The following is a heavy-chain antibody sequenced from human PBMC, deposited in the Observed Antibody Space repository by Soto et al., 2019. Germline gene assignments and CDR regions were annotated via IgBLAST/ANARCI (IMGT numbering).Heavy chain of an antibody. D-gene: IGHD6-13*01. V-gene: IGHV3-7*01. Sequence: EVQLVESGGGLVQPGGSLRLSCSASGFTFSTYWMSWVRQAPGKGLEWVANLKQDGSEKNYLDSVKGRFTISRDNAKNSLYLQMNSLRAEDTAVYYXXXXXXXXXXNXWXXXXXIWXQGTMV. J-gene: IGHJ3*02. CDR1: GFTFSTYW. CDR2: LKQDGSEK. CDR3: XXXXXXXXXNXWXXXXXI.